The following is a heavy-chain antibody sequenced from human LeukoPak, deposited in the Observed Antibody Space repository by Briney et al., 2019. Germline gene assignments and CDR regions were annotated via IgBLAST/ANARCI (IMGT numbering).Heavy chain of an antibody. CDR3: ARVEWMGRMDY. CDR1: GFTFSDHW. J-gene: IGHJ4*02. D-gene: IGHD3-3*01. V-gene: IGHV3-7*04. Sequence: GGSLRLSCAASGFTFSDHWMSWVRQAPGKGLEWVANIKQDGSEAYDGDSVKGRFTISRDNAKNSLYLQMNSLRAEDTAVYYCARVEWMGRMDYWGQGTLITVSS. CDR2: IKQDGSEA.